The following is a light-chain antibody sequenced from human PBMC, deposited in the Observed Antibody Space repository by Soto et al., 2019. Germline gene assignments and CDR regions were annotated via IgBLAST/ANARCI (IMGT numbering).Light chain of an antibody. J-gene: IGLJ2*01. CDR3: AAWDDSLNGVV. V-gene: IGLV1-44*01. CDR1: SSNIGSNT. Sequence: QSVLTQPPSASGTPGQRVTTSCSGSSSNIGSNTVNWYQQLPGTAPKLLIYSNNQRPSGVPDRFSGSKSGTSASLAISGLQSEDGADYYCAAWDDSLNGVVFGGGTKVTVL. CDR2: SNN.